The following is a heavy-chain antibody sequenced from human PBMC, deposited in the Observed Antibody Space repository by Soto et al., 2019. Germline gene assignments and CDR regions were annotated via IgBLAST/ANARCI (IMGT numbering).Heavy chain of an antibody. J-gene: IGHJ4*02. D-gene: IGHD3-22*01. CDR3: ARQFDSDTSGYYYAY. CDR1: GGTFSTNT. CDR2: IMPIFGSA. V-gene: IGHV1-69*01. Sequence: QVQLVQSGAEVKKPGSSVKVSCKASGGTFSTNTISWVRQAPGQGLEWMGGIMPIFGSANYAQKFQGRVKITADEYTRTGYMELSRLRSEDTAVYYCARQFDSDTSGYYYAYWGQGTLVTVSS.